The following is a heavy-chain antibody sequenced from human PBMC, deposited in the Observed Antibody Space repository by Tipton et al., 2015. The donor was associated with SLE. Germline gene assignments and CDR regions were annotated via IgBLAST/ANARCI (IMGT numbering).Heavy chain of an antibody. V-gene: IGHV3-48*03. Sequence: SLRLSCAASGFTFSTYEMNWVRQAPGKGLEWVSYISSSGSTKYYADSVKGRFTISRDNAKNSLYLQMNSLRAEDTAVYYCARDRSLKGFDYWGQGTLVTVSS. CDR1: GFTFSTYE. CDR3: ARDRSLKGFDY. CDR2: ISSSGSTK. J-gene: IGHJ4*02.